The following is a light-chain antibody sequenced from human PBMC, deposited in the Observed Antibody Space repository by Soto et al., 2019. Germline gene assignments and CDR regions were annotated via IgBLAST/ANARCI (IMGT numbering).Light chain of an antibody. Sequence: MQMNKSPSTLAASVGDTVIGTCRASQSVSGWLAWYQQKPGEAPKLLIYDASALPRGVPSRFSGSGSGTDFTLTISSLHPEDFATYYCQQSYSIPWTLGQGTKVDIK. V-gene: IGKV1-5*01. J-gene: IGKJ1*01. CDR3: QQSYSIPWT. CDR1: QSVSGW. CDR2: DAS.